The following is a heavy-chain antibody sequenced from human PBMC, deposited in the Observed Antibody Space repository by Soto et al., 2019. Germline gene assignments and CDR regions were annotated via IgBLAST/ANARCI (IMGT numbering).Heavy chain of an antibody. Sequence: QPGRYLRLSCAAYGFMYNSYAMSWVRQAPGKGLEWVSTLTSSGYDTYYADSVKGRFTVSRDNSKNTLFLQMSSLRAEDTAVYYCAKFFNPLRSYSTFSHRYSPYYVMAVWGQGTTVTVSS. V-gene: IGHV3-23*01. CDR2: LTSSGYDT. CDR1: GFMYNSYA. D-gene: IGHD3-3*02. J-gene: IGHJ6*02. CDR3: AKFFNPLRSYSTFSHRYSPYYVMAV.